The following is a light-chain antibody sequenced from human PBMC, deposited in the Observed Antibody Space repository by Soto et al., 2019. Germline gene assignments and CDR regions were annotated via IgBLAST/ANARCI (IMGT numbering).Light chain of an antibody. CDR1: QGISSY. Sequence: AIRMTQSPSSFSASTGDRVTITCRASQGISSYLAWYQQKPGQAPKLLIYAASTWQSGVPSRFSGSGSGTDFTLTISCLESEDFAIYYCQQYDSYPRTFGQGTRLEIK. CDR3: QQYDSYPRT. J-gene: IGKJ5*01. CDR2: AAS. V-gene: IGKV1-8*01.